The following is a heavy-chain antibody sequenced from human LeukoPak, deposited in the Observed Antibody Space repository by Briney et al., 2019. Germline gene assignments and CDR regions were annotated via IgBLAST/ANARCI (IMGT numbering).Heavy chain of an antibody. D-gene: IGHD2/OR15-2a*01. Sequence: GGSLRLSCAASGFTFSNAWMSWVRQAPGKGLEWVGRIKSKTDGGTTDYADSVKGRFTISRDNSKNTLYLQMNSLRAEDTAVYYCARDSPRINSENFLYYFDYWGQGTLVTVSS. V-gene: IGHV3-15*01. CDR1: GFTFSNAW. CDR3: ARDSPRINSENFLYYFDY. CDR2: IKSKTDGGTT. J-gene: IGHJ4*02.